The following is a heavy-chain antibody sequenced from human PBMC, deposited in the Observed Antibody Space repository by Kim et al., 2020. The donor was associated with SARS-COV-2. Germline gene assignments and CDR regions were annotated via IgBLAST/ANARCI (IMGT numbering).Heavy chain of an antibody. D-gene: IGHD3-9*01. CDR3: ASPLRYFDWSNYYYYGMDV. V-gene: IGHV3-48*02. CDR2: ISSTGNTI. CDR1: GFTFSSYG. J-gene: IGHJ6*02. Sequence: GGSLRLSCAASGFTFSSYGMNWVRQAPGKGLEWVSYISSTGNTIYYADSVKGRFTISRDNAKNSLYLQMNSLRDEDTAVYYCASPLRYFDWSNYYYYGMDVWGQGTTVTVSS.